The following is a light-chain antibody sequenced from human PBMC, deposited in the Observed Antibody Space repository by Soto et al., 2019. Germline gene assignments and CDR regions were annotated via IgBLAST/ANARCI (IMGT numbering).Light chain of an antibody. V-gene: IGKV1-39*01. Sequence: DIQMTQSPSTLSASVGDRVTITCRASQSISTRLAWYQQKPGKAPKLLIYAASNLQSGVPSRSSGSGSGTDFALTISSLQPEDFATYYCQQGYSTPITFGQGTRLEIK. CDR3: QQGYSTPIT. CDR1: QSISTR. CDR2: AAS. J-gene: IGKJ5*01.